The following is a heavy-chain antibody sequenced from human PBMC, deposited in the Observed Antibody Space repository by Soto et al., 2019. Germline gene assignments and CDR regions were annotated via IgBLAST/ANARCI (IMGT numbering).Heavy chain of an antibody. CDR3: AKVKVVVAATRVSYYYMDV. CDR1: GFTFSSYG. CDR2: ISYDGSNK. D-gene: IGHD2-15*01. V-gene: IGHV3-30*18. Sequence: GGSLRLSCAASGFTFSSYGMHWVRQAPGKGLEWVAVISYDGSNKYYADSVKGRFTISRDNSKNTLYLQMNSLRAEDTAVYYCAKVKVVVAATRVSYYYMDVWGKGTTVTVSS. J-gene: IGHJ6*03.